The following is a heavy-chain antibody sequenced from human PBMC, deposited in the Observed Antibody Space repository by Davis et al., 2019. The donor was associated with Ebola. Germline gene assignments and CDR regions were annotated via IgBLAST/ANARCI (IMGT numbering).Heavy chain of an antibody. D-gene: IGHD6-19*01. V-gene: IGHV3-23*01. J-gene: IGHJ4*02. CDR3: AKDKRLAVAGTMFDY. CDR2: ISGSGGST. CDR1: GFTVSSNY. Sequence: GGSLRLSCAASGFTVSSNYMSWVRQAPGKGLEWVSAISGSGGSTYYADSVKGRFTISRDNSKNTLYLQMNSLRAEDTAVYYCAKDKRLAVAGTMFDYWGQGTLVNVSS.